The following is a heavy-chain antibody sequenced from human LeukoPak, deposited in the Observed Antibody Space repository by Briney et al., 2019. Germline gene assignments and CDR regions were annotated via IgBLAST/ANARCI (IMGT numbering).Heavy chain of an antibody. Sequence: ASVKVSCKASGYTFTSYYMHWVRQAPGQGLEWMGIINPSGGSTSYAQKFQGRVTMTRDTSTSTVYMELSSLRSEDTAVYYCARVRTRITIFENGMDVWGRGTTVTVSS. D-gene: IGHD3-3*01. J-gene: IGHJ6*02. CDR1: GYTFTSYY. V-gene: IGHV1-46*01. CDR2: INPSGGST. CDR3: ARVRTRITIFENGMDV.